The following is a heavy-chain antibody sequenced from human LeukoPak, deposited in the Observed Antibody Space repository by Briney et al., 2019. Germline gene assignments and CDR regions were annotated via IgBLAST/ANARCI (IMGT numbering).Heavy chain of an antibody. D-gene: IGHD6-13*01. CDR3: ARESGIAAALDL. V-gene: IGHV3-74*01. J-gene: IGHJ5*02. CDR1: GFTFSNYW. CDR2: IKSDGSDT. Sequence: GGSLRLSCAASGFTFSNYWMLWVRQAPGMGLVWVSRIKSDGSDTTYADSVKGRFTISRDNAKSTLYLQMNSLRAEDTAVYYCARESGIAAALDLWGQGTLVTVSS.